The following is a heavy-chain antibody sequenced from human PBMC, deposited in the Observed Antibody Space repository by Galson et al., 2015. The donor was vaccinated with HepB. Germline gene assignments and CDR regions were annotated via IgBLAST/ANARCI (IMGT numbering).Heavy chain of an antibody. CDR1: GFTFDDYG. V-gene: IGHV3-20*04. D-gene: IGHD1-26*01. CDR3: ARVVGAHPSYYFDY. Sequence: SLRLSCAASGFTFDDYGMSWVRQAPGKGLEWVSGINWNGGSTGYADSVKGRFTISRDNAKNSLYLQMNSLRAEDTALYYCARVVGAHPSYYFDYWGQGTLVTVSS. J-gene: IGHJ4*02. CDR2: INWNGGST.